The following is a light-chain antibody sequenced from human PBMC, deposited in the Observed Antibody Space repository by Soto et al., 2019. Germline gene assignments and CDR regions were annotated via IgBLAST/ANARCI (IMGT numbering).Light chain of an antibody. CDR1: QSVSGSF. V-gene: IGKV3-20*01. CDR3: QQYGNSSWT. Sequence: LVLTQSPGTLSLTPGERATLSCRASQSVSGSFLAWYQQKLGQAPRLLIYGASTRAPGIPDRFSGSGSGTDLTLTISRLETEDFAVYYCQQYGNSSWTFGQGSMV. J-gene: IGKJ1*01. CDR2: GAS.